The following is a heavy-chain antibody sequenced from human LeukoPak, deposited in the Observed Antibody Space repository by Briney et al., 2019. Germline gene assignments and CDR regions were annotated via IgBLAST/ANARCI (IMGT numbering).Heavy chain of an antibody. CDR2: VSSSSSTI. V-gene: IGHV3-48*04. CDR1: GFTFSSYS. J-gene: IGHJ4*02. D-gene: IGHD6-13*01. CDR3: AREVGYSSSWDDY. Sequence: GGSLRLSCAASGFTFSSYSMNWVRQAPGKGLEWVSYVSSSSSTIYYADSVKGRFTISRDNAKNSLYLQMNSLRAEDTAVYYCAREVGYSSSWDDYWGQGTLVTVSS.